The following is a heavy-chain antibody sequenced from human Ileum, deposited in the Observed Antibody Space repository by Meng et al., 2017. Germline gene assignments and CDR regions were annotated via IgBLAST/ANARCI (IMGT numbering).Heavy chain of an antibody. Sequence: QVDVPGSGPGRVKPSAPLYLSCIVFAVSITTYYWNWLRQTPGKGLEWIGNIFDNGSPKYNPSLKSRVTMSLDTSKNQFYLNLASVTAADTAVYYCARSVWGRAAPDWGQGTLVTVPS. CDR1: AVSITTYY. CDR2: IFDNGSP. V-gene: IGHV4-59*01. J-gene: IGHJ4*02. D-gene: IGHD3-16*01. CDR3: ARSVWGRAAPD.